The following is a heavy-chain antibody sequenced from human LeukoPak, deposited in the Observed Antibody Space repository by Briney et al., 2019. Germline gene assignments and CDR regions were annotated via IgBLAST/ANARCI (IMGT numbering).Heavy chain of an antibody. CDR2: IYYSGST. CDR1: GGSFSGYY. Sequence: SETLSLTCAVYGGSFSGYYWSWIRQPPGKGLEWIGYIYYSGSTNYNPSLKSRVTISVDTSKNQFSLKLSSVTAADTAVYYCARETLYQLTRGAFDYWGQGTLVTVSS. D-gene: IGHD2-2*01. V-gene: IGHV4-59*01. CDR3: ARETLYQLTRGAFDY. J-gene: IGHJ4*02.